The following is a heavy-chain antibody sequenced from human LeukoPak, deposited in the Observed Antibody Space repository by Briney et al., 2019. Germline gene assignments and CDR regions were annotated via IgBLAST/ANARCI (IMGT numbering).Heavy chain of an antibody. Sequence: PSETLSLTCTVSGGSISSSSYYWGWIRQPPGKGLEWIGSIYYSGSTYYNPSLKSRVTISVDTSKNQFPLKLSSVTAADTAVYYCARVTGWRVNWFDPWGQGTPVTVSS. D-gene: IGHD3-3*01. J-gene: IGHJ5*02. CDR3: ARVTGWRVNWFDP. V-gene: IGHV4-39*06. CDR2: IYYSGST. CDR1: GGSISSSSYY.